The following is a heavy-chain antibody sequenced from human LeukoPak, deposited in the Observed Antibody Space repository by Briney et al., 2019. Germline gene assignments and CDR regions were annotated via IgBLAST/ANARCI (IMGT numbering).Heavy chain of an antibody. Sequence: ASVKVSCKASGYTFTGYYMHWVRQAPGQGLEWMGWINPNSGGTNYAQKFQGRVTMTRDTSISTAYMELSRLRSDDTAVYYCARVGHYGDYAWDPWGQGTLVTVSP. CDR3: ARVGHYGDYAWDP. D-gene: IGHD4-17*01. CDR2: INPNSGGT. V-gene: IGHV1-2*02. J-gene: IGHJ5*02. CDR1: GYTFTGYY.